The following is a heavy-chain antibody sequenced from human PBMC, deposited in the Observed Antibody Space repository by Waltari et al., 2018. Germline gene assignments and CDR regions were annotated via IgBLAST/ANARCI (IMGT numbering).Heavy chain of an antibody. CDR3: AHRRDMLVGGSYLGYFDY. CDR2: IYWDDDK. D-gene: IGHD1-26*01. Sequence: QITLKESGPTLVKPTQTLTLTCTFSGFSLSTSGVGVGWIRQPPGKALEWLALIYWDDDKRYSPSLESRLTITKDTPKNQVVLTLINMDPVDTATYYCAHRRDMLVGGSYLGYFDYWGQGTLVTVSS. V-gene: IGHV2-5*02. CDR1: GFSLSTSGVG. J-gene: IGHJ4*02.